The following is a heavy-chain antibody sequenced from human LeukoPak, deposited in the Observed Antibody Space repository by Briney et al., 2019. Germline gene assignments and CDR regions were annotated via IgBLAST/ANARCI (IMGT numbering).Heavy chain of an antibody. Sequence: SETLSLTCAVYGGSFSGYYWSWIRQPPGKGLEWIGEINHSGSTNYNPSLKSRVTISVDTSKNQFSLKLSSVTAADTAVYYCARGVSGSYDHFDCWGQGTLVTVSS. V-gene: IGHV4-34*01. CDR3: ARGVSGSYDHFDC. J-gene: IGHJ4*02. CDR1: GGSFSGYY. CDR2: INHSGST. D-gene: IGHD1-26*01.